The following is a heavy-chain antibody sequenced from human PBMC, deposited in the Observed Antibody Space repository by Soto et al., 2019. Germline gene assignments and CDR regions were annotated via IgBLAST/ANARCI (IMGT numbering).Heavy chain of an antibody. J-gene: IGHJ4*02. CDR3: ATSFDSERYTDY. D-gene: IGHD1-26*01. CDR1: GGSFIKFG. CDR2: IVPLFGTT. Sequence: QVQLVQSGAEVKKPGSSVKVSCQASGGSFIKFGISWVRRAPGQGLEWMGGIVPLFGTTNYAQKFQGRVTITADESTTTSYMELSSLTSEDTAVYYCATSFDSERYTDYWAQGTLVTVSS. V-gene: IGHV1-69*01.